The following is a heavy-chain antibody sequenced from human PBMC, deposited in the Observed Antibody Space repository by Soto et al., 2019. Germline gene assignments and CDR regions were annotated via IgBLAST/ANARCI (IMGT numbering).Heavy chain of an antibody. V-gene: IGHV4-30-4*01. J-gene: IGHJ4*02. CDR1: GGSISSGDYY. D-gene: IGHD3-22*01. Sequence: PSETLSLTCTVSGGSISSGDYYWSWIRQPPGKGLEWIGYIYYSGSTYYNPSLKSRVTISVDTSKNQFSLKLSSVTAADTAVYYCASFIPYYDSSGYLYWGQGTLVTVSS. CDR2: IYYSGST. CDR3: ASFIPYYDSSGYLY.